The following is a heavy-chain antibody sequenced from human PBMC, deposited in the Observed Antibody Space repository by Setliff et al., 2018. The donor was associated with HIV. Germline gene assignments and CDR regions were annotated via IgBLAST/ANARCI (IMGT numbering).Heavy chain of an antibody. V-gene: IGHV4-4*08. Sequence: PSETLSLTCTVSGDSSSNDYWTWVRQPPGKGLEWIGNIHTSGTTKYNPSLNSRFTISVDMSKSQFSLRLSSVTAAETAMYYCARDGGPNAYGGNSESWYFDLWGRGTLVTAPQ. CDR2: IHTSGTT. CDR3: ARDGGPNAYGGNSESWYFDL. D-gene: IGHD4-17*01. CDR1: GDSSSNDY. J-gene: IGHJ2*01.